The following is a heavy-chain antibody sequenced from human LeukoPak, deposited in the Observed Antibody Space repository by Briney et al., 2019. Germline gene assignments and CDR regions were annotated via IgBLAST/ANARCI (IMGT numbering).Heavy chain of an antibody. CDR3: AITYGSGAYNLNC. CDR2: ISDTGGGT. CDR1: GVSFSSYA. D-gene: IGHD3-10*01. Sequence: GESLRLSCAASGVSFSSYAMSWVRQAPGKGLEWVSGISDTGGGTYYADSVKGRFTISRDNSKNTLYVEMNSLRAEDTAIYYCAITYGSGAYNLNCWGQGTLVTVSS. V-gene: IGHV3-23*01. J-gene: IGHJ4*02.